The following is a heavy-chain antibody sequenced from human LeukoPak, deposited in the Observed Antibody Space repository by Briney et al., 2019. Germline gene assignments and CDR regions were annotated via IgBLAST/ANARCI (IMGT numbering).Heavy chain of an antibody. Sequence: SETLSLTCTVSGGSISSYYWSWIREPPGKGLEWIGYIYYSGSTNYNPSLKRRVTISVDTSKNQFSLKLSSVTAADTAVYYCARHGKNLGYCSGGSCYEVFDPWGQGTLVTVSS. CDR2: IYYSGST. CDR3: ARHGKNLGYCSGGSCYEVFDP. J-gene: IGHJ5*02. D-gene: IGHD2-15*01. CDR1: GGSISSYY. V-gene: IGHV4-59*08.